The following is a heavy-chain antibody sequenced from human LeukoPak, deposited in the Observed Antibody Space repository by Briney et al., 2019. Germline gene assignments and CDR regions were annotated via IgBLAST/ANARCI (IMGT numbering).Heavy chain of an antibody. CDR1: GYSFSSYW. CDR2: IYPSDSDT. J-gene: IGHJ4*02. D-gene: IGHD3-10*01. Sequence: PGESLKISCKGSGYSFSSYWIGWLRQMPGRGLERMGIIYPSDSDTRYSPSFQGQVTISADKSVFTAYLQWSSLEASDTAMYYCARTMIRGVITSSFDFWGQGTLVTVSS. V-gene: IGHV5-51*01. CDR3: ARTMIRGVITSSFDF.